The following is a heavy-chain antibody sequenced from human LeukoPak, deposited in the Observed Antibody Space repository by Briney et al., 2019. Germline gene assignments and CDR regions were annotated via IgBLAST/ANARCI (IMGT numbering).Heavy chain of an antibody. CDR2: INPNSGDT. Sequence: ASVKVSCKASGYTLTGYYMHWLRQAPGQGLEWMGWINPNSGDTSRAQKFQGRVTMTRDTSINTAYMELSSLRSDDTAVYYCARVWGGTAYCSTTSCYIFDYWGQGTLVTVSS. V-gene: IGHV1-2*02. J-gene: IGHJ4*02. CDR3: ARVWGGTAYCSTTSCYIFDY. CDR1: GYTLTGYY. D-gene: IGHD2-2*02.